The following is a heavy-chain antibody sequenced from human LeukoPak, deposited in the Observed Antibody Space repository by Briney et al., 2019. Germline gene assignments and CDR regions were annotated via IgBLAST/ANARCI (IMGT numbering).Heavy chain of an antibody. CDR2: MNPNSGNT. Sequence: ASVKVSCKASGYTFTSYDINWVRQATGQGLEWMGWMNPNSGNTGYAQKFQGRVTMTRNTSISTAYMELSSLRSEDTAVYYCARGFRQSTRRARRYYFDYWGQGTLGTVSS. CDR3: ARGFRQSTRRARRYYFDY. CDR1: GYTFTSYD. J-gene: IGHJ4*02. V-gene: IGHV1-8*01. D-gene: IGHD5/OR15-5a*01.